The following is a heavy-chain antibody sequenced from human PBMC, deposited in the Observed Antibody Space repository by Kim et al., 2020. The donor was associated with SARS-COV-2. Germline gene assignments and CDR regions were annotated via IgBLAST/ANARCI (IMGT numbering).Heavy chain of an antibody. Sequence: GSEKYKMDSVKRRFTITRDTAKNSLYLQMNSLGAEDTAVYYCANGGHFDYWGQGTLVTVSS. V-gene: IGHV3-7*03. CDR3: ANGGHFDY. CDR2: GSEK. J-gene: IGHJ4*02. D-gene: IGHD3-10*01.